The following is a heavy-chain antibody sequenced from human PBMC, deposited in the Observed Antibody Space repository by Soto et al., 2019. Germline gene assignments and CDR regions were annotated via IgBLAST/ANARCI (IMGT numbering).Heavy chain of an antibody. CDR3: AHSLNIGNYYYYGMDV. D-gene: IGHD5-12*01. Sequence: SGPTLVNPTQTLTLTCTFSGFSLSTSGVGVGWIRQPPGKALEWLALINWNDDKRYSPSLKSRLTITKDTSKDQVVLTMTNMDAVDTAAYYCAHSLNIGNYYYYGMDVWGQGTTVTVSS. CDR2: INWNDDK. J-gene: IGHJ6*02. CDR1: GFSLSTSGVG. V-gene: IGHV2-5*01.